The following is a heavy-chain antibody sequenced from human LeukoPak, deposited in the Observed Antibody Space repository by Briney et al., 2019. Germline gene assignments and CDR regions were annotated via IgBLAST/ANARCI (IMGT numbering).Heavy chain of an antibody. CDR3: ARGTVDTAMVTDFDY. Sequence: SVKVSCKASGGTFSSYAISWVRQAPGQGLEWMGGITPIFGTANYAQKFQGRVTITADESTSTAYMELSSLRSEDTAVYYCARGTVDTAMVTDFDYWGQGTLVTVSS. V-gene: IGHV1-69*13. CDR2: ITPIFGTA. D-gene: IGHD5-18*01. CDR1: GGTFSSYA. J-gene: IGHJ4*02.